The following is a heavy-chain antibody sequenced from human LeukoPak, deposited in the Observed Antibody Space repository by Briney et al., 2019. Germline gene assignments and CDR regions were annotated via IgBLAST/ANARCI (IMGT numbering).Heavy chain of an antibody. Sequence: SETLSLTCAVSGGSISSGGYSWSWIRQPPGKGLEWIGYIYHSGSTYYNPSLKSRVTISVDRSKNQFSLKLCSVTAADTAVYYCASRPFAMVRGDNYYFDYWGQGTLVTVSS. D-gene: IGHD3-10*01. CDR3: ASRPFAMVRGDNYYFDY. J-gene: IGHJ4*02. CDR2: IYHSGST. CDR1: GGSISSGGYS. V-gene: IGHV4-30-2*01.